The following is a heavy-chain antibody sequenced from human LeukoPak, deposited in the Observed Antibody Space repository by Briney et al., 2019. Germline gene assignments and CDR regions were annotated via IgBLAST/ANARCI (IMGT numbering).Heavy chain of an antibody. CDR3: AKDLRRTPYSSGWYGRDYSFDY. J-gene: IGHJ4*02. Sequence: GGSLRLSCAASGFTFDDYTMHWVRQAPGKGLECVSLISWDGGRTYYADSVKGRSTISRDNSKNSLYLQMNSLRTEDTALYYCAKDLRRTPYSSGWYGRDYSFDYWGQGTLVTVSS. CDR2: ISWDGGRT. CDR1: GFTFDDYT. D-gene: IGHD6-19*01. V-gene: IGHV3-43*01.